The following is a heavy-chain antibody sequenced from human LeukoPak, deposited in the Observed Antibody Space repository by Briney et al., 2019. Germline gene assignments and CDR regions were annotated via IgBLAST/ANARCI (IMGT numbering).Heavy chain of an antibody. Sequence: SETLSLTCTVSGYSITRGYNWGWVRQSPGKGLEWIASISHAGDTYYNPSLKSRVTISVDTSKNHFSLNLASVTAPDTAACFCGRGEVGEFDHWGQGTLVTVSS. J-gene: IGHJ4*02. CDR1: GYSITRGYN. V-gene: IGHV4-38-2*02. CDR3: GRGEVGEFDH. D-gene: IGHD1-26*01. CDR2: ISHAGDT.